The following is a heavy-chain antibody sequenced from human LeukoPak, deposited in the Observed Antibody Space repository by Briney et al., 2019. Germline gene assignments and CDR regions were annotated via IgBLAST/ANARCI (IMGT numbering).Heavy chain of an antibody. V-gene: IGHV3-23*01. D-gene: IGHD2-15*01. J-gene: IGHJ4*02. CDR3: ASRDPCSGGTCYGLAY. CDR1: GFTFSNYA. CDR2: INGGGSVT. Sequence: GGSLRLSCAAFGFTFSNYAMSWVRQAPGKGLEWVSVINGGGSVTLYADSVKGRFTISRDNSKNTLYLQMNSLRAEDTAVYYCASRDPCSGGTCYGLAYWGQGTLVTVSS.